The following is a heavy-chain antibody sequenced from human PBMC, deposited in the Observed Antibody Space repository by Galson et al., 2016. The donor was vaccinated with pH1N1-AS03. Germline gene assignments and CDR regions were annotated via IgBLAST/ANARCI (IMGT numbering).Heavy chain of an antibody. CDR2: VHYSGTT. D-gene: IGHD3-16*02. Sequence: ETLSLTCAVSGGSMTSPDWWTWVRQPPGKGLEWIGEVHYSGTTSYNPSLNSRVTMSIDKSNNQFSLNLGSVTATDTAVYFCASAGYHTPGYHYWGQGALVTVSS. CDR1: GGSMTSPDW. CDR3: ASAGYHTPGYHY. J-gene: IGHJ4*02. V-gene: IGHV4-4*01.